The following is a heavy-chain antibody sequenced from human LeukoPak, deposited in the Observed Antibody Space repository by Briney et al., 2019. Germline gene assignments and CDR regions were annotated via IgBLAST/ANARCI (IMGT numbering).Heavy chain of an antibody. Sequence: PSETLSLTCTVSGGSISSYYWSWIRQPPGKGLGWIGYIYYSGSTNYNPSLKSRVTISVDTSKNQFSLKLSSVTAADTAVYYCARDKGWVRSGHEGWFDPWGQGTLVTVSS. CDR3: ARDKGWVRSGHEGWFDP. V-gene: IGHV4-59*01. D-gene: IGHD2-15*01. CDR1: GGSISSYY. J-gene: IGHJ5*02. CDR2: IYYSGST.